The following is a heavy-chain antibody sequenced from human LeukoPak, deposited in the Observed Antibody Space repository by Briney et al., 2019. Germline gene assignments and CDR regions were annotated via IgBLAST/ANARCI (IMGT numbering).Heavy chain of an antibody. V-gene: IGHV3-48*03. Sequence: GGSLRLSCAASGFTFSSYEMNWIRQAPGKGLEWVSYISSSGSTIYYADSVKGRFTISRDNAKNSLYLQMNSLRAEDTAVYYCARAIVARRNDAFDIWGQGTMVTVSS. CDR2: ISSSGSTI. CDR1: GFTFSSYE. D-gene: IGHD3-22*01. CDR3: ARAIVARRNDAFDI. J-gene: IGHJ3*02.